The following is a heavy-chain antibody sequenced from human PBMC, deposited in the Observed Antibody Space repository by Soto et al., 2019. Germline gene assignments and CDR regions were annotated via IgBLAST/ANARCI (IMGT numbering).Heavy chain of an antibody. CDR2: ISATSDAA. J-gene: IGHJ6*02. CDR1: GFPFSTSA. Sequence: EVQLLESGGGLVQPGGSLRLSCAASGFPFSTSAMNWVRQPPGKGLEWVSIISATSDAAYYAESVKGRFTSSRDNSKNTLYLQMNSLRPEDTAVYYCVKSSGSYPVYNGMNVWGQGTTGTVSS. CDR3: VKSSGSYPVYNGMNV. D-gene: IGHD1-26*01. V-gene: IGHV3-23*01.